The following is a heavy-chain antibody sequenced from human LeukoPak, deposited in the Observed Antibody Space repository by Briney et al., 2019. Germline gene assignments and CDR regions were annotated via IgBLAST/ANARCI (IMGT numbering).Heavy chain of an antibody. J-gene: IGHJ4*02. CDR2: IYYSGST. Sequence: PSETLSLTCEVSGGSISSYYWSWIRQPPGKGLEWIGYIYYSGSTNYNPSLKSRVTISVDTSKNQFSLKLNSVTAADTAVYYCARDSDHTSMLFKGFDYWGQGTLVTVSS. D-gene: IGHD5-18*01. CDR3: ARDSDHTSMLFKGFDY. CDR1: GGSISSYY. V-gene: IGHV4-59*12.